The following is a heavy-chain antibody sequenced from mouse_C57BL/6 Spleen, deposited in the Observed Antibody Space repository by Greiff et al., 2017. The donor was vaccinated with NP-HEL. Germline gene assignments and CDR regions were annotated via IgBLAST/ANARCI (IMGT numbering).Heavy chain of an antibody. CDR1: GYTFTSYW. Sequence: QVQLQQPGAELVMPGASVKLSCKASGYTFTSYWMHWVKQRPGQGLEWIGEIDPSDSYTNYNQKFKGKSTLTVDKSSSTAYMQLSSLTSEDSAVYYCARAKRILYDGYGYFDVWGTGTTVTVSS. CDR3: ARAKRILYDGYGYFDV. CDR2: IDPSDSYT. V-gene: IGHV1-69*01. J-gene: IGHJ1*03. D-gene: IGHD2-3*01.